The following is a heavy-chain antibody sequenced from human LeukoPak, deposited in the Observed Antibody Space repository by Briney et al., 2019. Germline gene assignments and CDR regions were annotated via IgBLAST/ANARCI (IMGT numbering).Heavy chain of an antibody. CDR3: ARDHTTLWAFDI. CDR1: GGSISSYY. D-gene: IGHD2-21*01. CDR2: IYDSGST. J-gene: IGHJ3*02. V-gene: IGHV4-59*01. Sequence: SETLSLTCTVSGGSISSYYWSWIRQPPGKGLEWIGYIYDSGSTNYNPSLKSRVTISVDTSKNQFSLKLSSVTAADTAVYYCARDHTTLWAFDIWGQGTMVTVSS.